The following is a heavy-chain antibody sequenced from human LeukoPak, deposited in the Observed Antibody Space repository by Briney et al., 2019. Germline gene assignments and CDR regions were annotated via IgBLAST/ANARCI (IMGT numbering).Heavy chain of an antibody. J-gene: IGHJ3*02. Sequence: SETLSLTCTVSGGSISSYYWSWIRQPPGKGLEWIGYIYYSGSTNYNPSLKSRVTISVDTSKNQFSLKLSSVTAADTAVYYCARDRVEGGAFDIWGQGTMVTVSS. V-gene: IGHV4-59*01. CDR1: GGSISSYY. D-gene: IGHD3-16*01. CDR3: ARDRVEGGAFDI. CDR2: IYYSGST.